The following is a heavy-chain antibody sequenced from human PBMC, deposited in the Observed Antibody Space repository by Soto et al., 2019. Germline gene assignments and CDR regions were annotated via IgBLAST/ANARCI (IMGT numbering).Heavy chain of an antibody. V-gene: IGHV3-23*01. CDR3: AKPLGYCSGGSCNFDY. D-gene: IGHD2-15*01. CDR2: ISGSGGST. Sequence: GGSLRLSCAASGFTFSSYAMSWVRQAPGKGLEWVSTISGSGGSTYYADSVKGRFTISRDNSKNTLYLQMNSLRAEDTAVYYCAKPLGYCSGGSCNFDYWGQGTLVTVSS. J-gene: IGHJ4*02. CDR1: GFTFSSYA.